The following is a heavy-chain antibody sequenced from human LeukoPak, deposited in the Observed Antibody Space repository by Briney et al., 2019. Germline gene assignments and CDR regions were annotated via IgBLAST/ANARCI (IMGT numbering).Heavy chain of an antibody. CDR1: GYTFTNYY. D-gene: IGHD3-22*01. CDR2: INPSGGST. V-gene: IGHV1-46*01. J-gene: IGHJ4*02. Sequence: ASVKVSCKASGYTFTNYYMHWMRQAPGQGLEWMGIINPSGGSTSYAQKFQGRVTMTRDTSTSTVYMELSSLRSNDTAGDYCAITGYDRSGYYSYWDQGTLVTVSS. CDR3: AITGYDRSGYYSY.